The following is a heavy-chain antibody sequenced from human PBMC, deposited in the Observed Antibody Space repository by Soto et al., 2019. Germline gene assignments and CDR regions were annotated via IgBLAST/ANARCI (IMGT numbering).Heavy chain of an antibody. CDR2: IYYSGST. J-gene: IGHJ5*01. CDR3: ASRLYGSNAFFDS. V-gene: IGHV4-30-4*01. CDR1: GGSISSGDYY. D-gene: IGHD4-17*01. Sequence: PSETLSLTCTVSGGSISSGDYYWSWIRQPPGKGLEWIGYIYYSGSTYYNPSLKSRVTISIDTSKNQFSLKLSSVTAADTAVYYCASRLYGSNAFFDSWGQGALVTVSS.